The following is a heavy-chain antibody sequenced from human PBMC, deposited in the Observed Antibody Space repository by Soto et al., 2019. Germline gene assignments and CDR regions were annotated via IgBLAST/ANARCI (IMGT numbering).Heavy chain of an antibody. CDR1: GFTFSSYA. CDR3: AIDTSGCEGLRYYYDYFDV. CDR2: ISGSGGST. Sequence: GGSLRLSCAASGFTFSSYAMSWVRQAPGKGLEWVSAISGSGGSTYYADSVKGRFTISRDNSKNTLYLQMNSLRAEDTGVDYCAIDTSGCEGLRYYYDYFDVWGKGTTVTVSS. V-gene: IGHV3-23*01. J-gene: IGHJ6*03. D-gene: IGHD1-26*01.